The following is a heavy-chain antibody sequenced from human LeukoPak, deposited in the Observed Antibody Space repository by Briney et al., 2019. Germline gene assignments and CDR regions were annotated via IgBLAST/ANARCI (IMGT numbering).Heavy chain of an antibody. J-gene: IGHJ4*02. CDR3: AREKNDYGDAFDY. CDR2: IKRDGSEK. D-gene: IGHD4-17*01. Sequence: QPGGSLRLSCAASGFTFSSYWMSWVRQAPGKGLEWVANIKRDGSEKYYVDSVRGRFTISRDNAKNSLYLQMNSLRAEDTAVYYCAREKNDYGDAFDYWGQGTLVTVSS. CDR1: GFTFSSYW. V-gene: IGHV3-7*01.